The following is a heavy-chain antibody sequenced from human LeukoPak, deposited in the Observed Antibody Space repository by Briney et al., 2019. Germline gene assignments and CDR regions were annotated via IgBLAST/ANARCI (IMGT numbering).Heavy chain of an antibody. V-gene: IGHV3-23*01. Sequence: PGGSLRLSCAASGFTFSTYAMRWVRQAPGKGLEWVSSIGRSGDDTYYAGSVKGRFTISRDNSRNTLYLQMNSLRAEDTAIYYCARDIELSTWGLGTTVTVSS. CDR1: GFTFSTYA. D-gene: IGHD3-16*02. CDR3: ARDIELST. CDR2: IGRSGDDT. J-gene: IGHJ3*01.